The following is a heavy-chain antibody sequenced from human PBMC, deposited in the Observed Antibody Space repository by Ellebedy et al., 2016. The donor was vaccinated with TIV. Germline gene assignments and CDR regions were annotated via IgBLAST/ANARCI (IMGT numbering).Heavy chain of an antibody. J-gene: IGHJ4*02. D-gene: IGHD3-10*01. CDR3: ARSSLWFGEGPDY. CDR1: GFTFTSYG. V-gene: IGHV3-30*19. CDR2: ISYDGSNK. Sequence: GESLKISCAASGFTFTSYGMHWVRQAPGKGLEWVAVISYDGSNKYYADSVKGRFTISRDNSKNTLYLQMNSLRAEDTAVYYCARSSLWFGEGPDYWGQGTLVTVSS.